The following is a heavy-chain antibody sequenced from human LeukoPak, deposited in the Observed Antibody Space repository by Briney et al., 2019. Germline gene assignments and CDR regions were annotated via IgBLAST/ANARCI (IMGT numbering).Heavy chain of an antibody. J-gene: IGHJ3*02. CDR1: GFTFSSYW. Sequence: GGSLRLSCAASGFTFSSYWMSWVRQAPGKGLEWVANIKQDGSEKYYVDSVKGRFTISRDNAKNSLYLQMNSLRAEDTALYYCARIDTYYYDSSGYYSAFDIWGQGTIVTVSS. D-gene: IGHD3-22*01. V-gene: IGHV3-7*05. CDR3: ARIDTYYYDSSGYYSAFDI. CDR2: IKQDGSEK.